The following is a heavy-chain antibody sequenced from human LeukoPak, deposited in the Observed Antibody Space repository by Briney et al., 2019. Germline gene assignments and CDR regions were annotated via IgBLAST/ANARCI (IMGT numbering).Heavy chain of an antibody. CDR2: IWYDGSNK. Sequence: PGGSLRLFWAASGFHFSHYGKHWVRQAPGKGLEWVAVIWYDGSNKYYADSVKGRFTISRDNSKNTLYLQMNSLRAEDTAVYYCARGIAVAGDAFDIWGQGTMVTVSS. D-gene: IGHD6-19*01. CDR3: ARGIAVAGDAFDI. J-gene: IGHJ3*02. CDR1: GFHFSHYG. V-gene: IGHV3-33*01.